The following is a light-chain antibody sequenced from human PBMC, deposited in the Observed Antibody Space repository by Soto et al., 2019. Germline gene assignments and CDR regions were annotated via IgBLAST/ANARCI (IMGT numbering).Light chain of an antibody. CDR1: ESVRSN. CDR3: QQYNNWPLT. CDR2: GAS. V-gene: IGKV3-11*01. Sequence: EIVLTQSPATLSLSPGERATLSCRASESVRSNLAWYQQKPGRAPRLLIYGASTRATGIPARFSGSGSGTDFTLTISSLEPEDFAVYYCQQYNNWPLTFGGGTKVDI. J-gene: IGKJ4*01.